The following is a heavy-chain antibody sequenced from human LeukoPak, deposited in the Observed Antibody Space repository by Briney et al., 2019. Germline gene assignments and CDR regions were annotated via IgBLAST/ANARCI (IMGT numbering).Heavy chain of an antibody. V-gene: IGHV4-59*01. CDR1: GASISTYY. D-gene: IGHD3-22*01. Sequence: SETLSLTCTVSGASISTYYWSWIRQPPGKGLEWIGYIYDSGSTSYNPSLKSRVTISSDMSKNQFSLKVSSVTAADTAIYYCARDYGVGGYYFDSWGQGTLVTVSS. CDR3: ARDYGVGGYYFDS. J-gene: IGHJ4*02. CDR2: IYDSGST.